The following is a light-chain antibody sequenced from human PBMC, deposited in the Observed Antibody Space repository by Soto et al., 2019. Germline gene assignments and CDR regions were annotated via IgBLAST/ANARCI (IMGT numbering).Light chain of an antibody. Sequence: EIVLAQSPGTLSLSPGESATLSCRASQIVSSSFLAWYQQKAGQAPRLLIYGASRRATGIPARFSGSGSGTDFTLTINSLEPEDFAVYYCQQRSNWPSITFGQGTRLETK. J-gene: IGKJ5*01. CDR3: QQRSNWPSIT. CDR2: GAS. CDR1: QIVSSSF. V-gene: IGKV3D-20*02.